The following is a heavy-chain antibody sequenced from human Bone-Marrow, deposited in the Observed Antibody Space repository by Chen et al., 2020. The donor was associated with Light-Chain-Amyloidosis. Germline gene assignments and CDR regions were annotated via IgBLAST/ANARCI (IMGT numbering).Heavy chain of an antibody. CDR3: AKDSTKSPPYCSSTSCSYYGMDV. J-gene: IGHJ6*02. Sequence: QVQLVESGGGVVQPGRSLRLSCAASGFTFSSYGMHWVRQAPGKGLEWVAVISYDGSNKYYADSVKGRFTISRDNSKNTLYLQMNSLRAEDTAVYYCAKDSTKSPPYCSSTSCSYYGMDVWGQGTTVTVSS. D-gene: IGHD2-2*01. CDR2: ISYDGSNK. V-gene: IGHV3-30*18. CDR1: GFTFSSYG.